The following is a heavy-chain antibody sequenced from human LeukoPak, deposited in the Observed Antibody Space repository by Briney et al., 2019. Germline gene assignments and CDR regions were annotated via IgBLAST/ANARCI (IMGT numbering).Heavy chain of an antibody. Sequence: GGSLRLSCAASGFTVSSNYMSWVRQASGKGLEWVSVIYSGGSTFYADSVKGRFTLSRDNSRNTLYLQMSSLRAEDTAVYYCAGDGSTAEYFQHWGQGTLVTVSS. J-gene: IGHJ1*01. CDR2: IYSGGST. V-gene: IGHV3-53*01. CDR3: AGDGSTAEYFQH. CDR1: GFTVSSNY.